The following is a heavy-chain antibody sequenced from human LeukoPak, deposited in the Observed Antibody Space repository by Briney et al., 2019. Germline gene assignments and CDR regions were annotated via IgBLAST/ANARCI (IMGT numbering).Heavy chain of an antibody. CDR2: IKSKTENYAT. Sequence: GGSLRLSCVASGFTFSGSAIHWVRQAAGKGLEWVGRIKSKTENYATAYAASVKGRFAVSRDDLKNTAYLQMNSLKAEDAAVYYCTRLKDPYDYGDYVFDYWGQGTLVTVSS. J-gene: IGHJ4*02. D-gene: IGHD4-17*01. CDR3: TRLKDPYDYGDYVFDY. V-gene: IGHV3-73*01. CDR1: GFTFSGSA.